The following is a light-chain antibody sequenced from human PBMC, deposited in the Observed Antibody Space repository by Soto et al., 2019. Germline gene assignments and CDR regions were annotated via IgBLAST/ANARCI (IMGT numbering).Light chain of an antibody. CDR3: MQALQRWT. CDR1: QSLLHSNGYNY. J-gene: IGKJ1*01. CDR2: LGS. V-gene: IGKV2-28*01. Sequence: DIVMTQSPLSLPVTPGEPASISCRSGQSLLHSNGYNYLDWYLQKPGQSPQLLIYLGSNRASGVPDRFSGSGSGTDFTLKIGRVEAEDVGVYYRMQALQRWTFGQGTKVDIK.